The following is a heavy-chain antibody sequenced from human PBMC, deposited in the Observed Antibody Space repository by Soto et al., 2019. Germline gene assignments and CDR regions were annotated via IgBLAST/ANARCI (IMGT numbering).Heavy chain of an antibody. Sequence: PSETLSLTCTVSGGSVSSGNYYWSWIRQPPGKGLEWIGYFYYTGSTNYNPPLKSRVTISVDASKNQFSLRLSSLTAADTAVYYCARGPSSGHTYYGMDVWGQGTTVTVS. D-gene: IGHD6-19*01. CDR1: GGSVSSGNYY. CDR3: ARGPSSGHTYYGMDV. V-gene: IGHV4-61*01. J-gene: IGHJ6*02. CDR2: FYYTGST.